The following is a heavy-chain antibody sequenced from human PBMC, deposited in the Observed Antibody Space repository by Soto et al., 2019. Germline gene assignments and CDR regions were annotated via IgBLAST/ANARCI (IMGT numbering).Heavy chain of an antibody. J-gene: IGHJ4*02. CDR2: MNPNSGNT. CDR1: GYTFTSYD. D-gene: IGHD2-8*01. CDR3: ARELNTKGEDY. Sequence: QVQLVQSGAEVKKPGASVKVSCKASGYTFTSYDINWVRQATGQGLEWMGWMNPNSGNTGYAHKFQGRVTMTRNTSINTGYMELSSLRSEDAAVYYCARELNTKGEDYWGRGTLVTVSS. V-gene: IGHV1-8*01.